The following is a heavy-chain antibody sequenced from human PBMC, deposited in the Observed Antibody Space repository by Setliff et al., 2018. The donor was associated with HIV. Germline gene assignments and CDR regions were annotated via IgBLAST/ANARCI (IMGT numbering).Heavy chain of an antibody. J-gene: IGHJ4*02. V-gene: IGHV1-69*13. Sequence: SVKVSCKSSGGTFSRHTISWVRQAPGQGLEWMGGIIPIFGTTNYAQNFQGRVSITADASTSTAYMELSSLTSEDTAVYYCARVRTYYYDSSGYLDYWGQGTLVTVSS. CDR1: GGTFSRHT. CDR3: ARVRTYYYDSSGYLDY. CDR2: IIPIFGTT. D-gene: IGHD3-22*01.